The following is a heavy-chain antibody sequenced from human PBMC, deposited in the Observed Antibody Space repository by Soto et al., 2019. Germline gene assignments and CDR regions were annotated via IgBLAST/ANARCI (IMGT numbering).Heavy chain of an antibody. CDR1: GFTFSSYS. V-gene: IGHV3-21*01. J-gene: IGHJ6*03. D-gene: IGHD4-17*01. Sequence: GSLRLSCAASGFTFSSYSMNWVRQAPGKGLEWVSSISSSSSYIYYADSVKGRFTISRDNAKNSLYLQMNSLRAEDTAVYYCARDYGDFLVRYYYYYMDVWGKGTTVTVSS. CDR2: ISSSSSYI. CDR3: ARDYGDFLVRYYYYYMDV.